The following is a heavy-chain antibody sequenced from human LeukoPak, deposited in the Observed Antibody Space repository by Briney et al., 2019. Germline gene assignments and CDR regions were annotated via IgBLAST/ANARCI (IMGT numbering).Heavy chain of an antibody. J-gene: IGHJ3*02. D-gene: IGHD6-25*01. Sequence: PSETLSLTCTVSGGSISSSNYYWGWIRQPPGKGLEWIGSIYYSGSTYYNPSLKSRVTISVDTSKNQFSLKLSSVTAADTAVYYCARSEISRPQRLGGGHDAFDIWGQGTMVTVSS. V-gene: IGHV4-39*07. CDR3: ARSEISRPQRLGGGHDAFDI. CDR1: GGSISSSNYY. CDR2: IYYSGST.